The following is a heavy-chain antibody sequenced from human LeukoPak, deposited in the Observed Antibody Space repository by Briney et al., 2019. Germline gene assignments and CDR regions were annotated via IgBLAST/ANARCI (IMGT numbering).Heavy chain of an antibody. V-gene: IGHV1-8*03. CDR3: ARGQNVLLWFGEFLNFDY. CDR1: GYTFTSYD. CDR2: MNPNSGNT. J-gene: IGHJ4*02. D-gene: IGHD3-10*01. Sequence: ASVKVSCKASGYTFTSYDINWVRQATGQGLEWMGWMNPNSGNTGYAQKFQGRVTITRNTSISTAYMELSSLRSEDTAVYYCARGQNVLLWFGEFLNFDYWGQGTLVTVSS.